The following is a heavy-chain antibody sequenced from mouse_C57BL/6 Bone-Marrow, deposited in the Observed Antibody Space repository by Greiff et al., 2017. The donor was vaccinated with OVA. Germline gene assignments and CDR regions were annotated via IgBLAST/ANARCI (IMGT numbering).Heavy chain of an antibody. J-gene: IGHJ4*01. CDR1: GYTFTDYE. D-gene: IGHD2-5*01. Sequence: VQLKESGAELVRPGASVTLSCKASGYTFTDYEMHWVKQTPVHGLEWIGAIDPETGGTAYNQKFKGKAILTADKSSSTAYMELRSLTSEDSAVYYCTRGYSNYYAMDYWGQGPSVTVSS. V-gene: IGHV1-15*01. CDR3: TRGYSNYYAMDY. CDR2: IDPETGGT.